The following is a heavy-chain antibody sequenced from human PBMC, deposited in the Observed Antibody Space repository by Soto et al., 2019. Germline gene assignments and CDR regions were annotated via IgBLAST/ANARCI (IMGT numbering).Heavy chain of an antibody. V-gene: IGHV3-72*01. J-gene: IGHJ4*02. CDR1: GFTFSDHY. CDR2: TRNRANSYTT. CDR3: ARDYDSSGYWDY. Sequence: TGGSLRLSCAASGFTFSDHYMDWVRQAPGKGLEWVGRTRNRANSYTTEYAASVKGRFTISRDDSKNSLYLQMNSLKTEDTAVYYCARDYDSSGYWDYWGPGTLVTVS. D-gene: IGHD3-22*01.